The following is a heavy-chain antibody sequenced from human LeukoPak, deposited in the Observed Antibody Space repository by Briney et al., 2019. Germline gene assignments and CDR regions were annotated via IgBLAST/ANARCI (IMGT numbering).Heavy chain of an antibody. V-gene: IGHV1-69*04. D-gene: IGHD3-22*01. CDR1: GGTFSSYA. CDR2: IIPILGIA. CDR3: ASYGSGYFFDY. Sequence: SVKVSCKASGGTFSSYAISWVRQAPGQGLEWMGRIIPILGIANYAQKFQGRVTITADKSTSTAYMELSSLRSEDTAVYYCASYGSGYFFDYWGQGTLVTVSS. J-gene: IGHJ4*02.